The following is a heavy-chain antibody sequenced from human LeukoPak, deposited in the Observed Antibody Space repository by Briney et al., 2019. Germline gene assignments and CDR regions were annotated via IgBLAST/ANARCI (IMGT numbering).Heavy chain of an antibody. CDR2: ISDSGGSR. CDR3: ARGIMPTVAYFAH. J-gene: IGHJ4*02. Sequence: GGSLRLSCAASGFTFSSYAMSWVRQAPGKGLEWVLSISDSGGSRYYADSVKGRFTISRDNSKNTLYLQMNSLRAEDTAVYYCARGIMPTVAYFAHWGQGILVTVSS. D-gene: IGHD4-23*01. CDR1: GFTFSSYA. V-gene: IGHV3-23*01.